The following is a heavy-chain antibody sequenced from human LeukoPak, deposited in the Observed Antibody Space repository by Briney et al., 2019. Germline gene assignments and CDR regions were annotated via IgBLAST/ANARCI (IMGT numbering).Heavy chain of an antibody. V-gene: IGHV5-51*01. CDR3: ARRLGATQPYFDF. CDR1: EYRFTSYW. CDR2: IYPGDSET. D-gene: IGHD1-26*01. Sequence: PGESLKISCKGSEYRFTSYWIGWVRQMPGKGLEWMGIIYPGDSETRYSPSFQGQVTISADKSISTAYLQWSGLKASDTAMYYCARRLGATQPYFDFWGQGALVTVSS. J-gene: IGHJ4*02.